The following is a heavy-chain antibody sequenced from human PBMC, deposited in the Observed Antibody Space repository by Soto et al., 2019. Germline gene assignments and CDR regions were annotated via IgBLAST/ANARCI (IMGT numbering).Heavy chain of an antibody. Sequence: GGSLRLSCAASGFTFSSYWMSWVRQAPGKGLEWVANIKQDGSEKYYVDSVKGRFTISRDNAKNSLYLQMNSLRAEDTAVYYFSSFFFYSHPDYYYGMDVRGQGTTVTVSS. CDR3: SSFFFYSHPDYYYGMDV. CDR1: GFTFSSYW. J-gene: IGHJ6*02. CDR2: IKQDGSEK. V-gene: IGHV3-7*01. D-gene: IGHD2-15*01.